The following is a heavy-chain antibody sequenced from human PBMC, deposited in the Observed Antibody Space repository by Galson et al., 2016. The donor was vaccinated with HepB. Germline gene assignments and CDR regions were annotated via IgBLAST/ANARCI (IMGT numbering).Heavy chain of an antibody. CDR1: RFTFSSYG. V-gene: IGHV3-23*01. CDR3: ARDQRWLQFGKDAFDL. J-gene: IGHJ3*01. D-gene: IGHD5-24*01. Sequence: SLRLSCAASRFTFSSYGMSWVRQAPGKGLEWVSGLSPSGTSTHYADSVKGRFSISRDNSKTTLYLQMNSLRVEDTALDYCARDQRWLQFGKDAFDLWGQGTFVIVSS. CDR2: LSPSGTST.